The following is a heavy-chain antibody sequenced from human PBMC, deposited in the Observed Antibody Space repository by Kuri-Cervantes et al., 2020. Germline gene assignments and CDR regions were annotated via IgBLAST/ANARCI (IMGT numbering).Heavy chain of an antibody. J-gene: IGHJ4*02. CDR2: INHSGST. CDR1: GGSFSGYY. Sequence: ESLKISCAVYGGSFSGYYWSWIRQPPGKGLEWIGEINHSGSTNYNPSLKSRVTISVDTSKNQFSLKLSSVTAADTAVYYCARSRYCSSTSCYAGRGYYFDYWGQGTLVTVSS. CDR3: ARSRYCSSTSCYAGRGYYFDY. D-gene: IGHD2-2*01. V-gene: IGHV4-34*01.